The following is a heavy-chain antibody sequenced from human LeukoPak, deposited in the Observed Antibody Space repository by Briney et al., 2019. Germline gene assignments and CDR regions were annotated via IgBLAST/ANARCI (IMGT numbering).Heavy chain of an antibody. Sequence: GASVKVSCKASGYTFTSYDINWVRQATGQGLEWMGWMNPNSGNTGYAQKFQGRVTMTEDTSTDTAYMELSSLRSEDTAVYYCARVLGYCSGGSCYGFDYWGQGTLVTVSS. CDR1: GYTFTSYD. CDR3: ARVLGYCSGGSCYGFDY. D-gene: IGHD2-15*01. CDR2: MNPNSGNT. J-gene: IGHJ4*02. V-gene: IGHV1-8*02.